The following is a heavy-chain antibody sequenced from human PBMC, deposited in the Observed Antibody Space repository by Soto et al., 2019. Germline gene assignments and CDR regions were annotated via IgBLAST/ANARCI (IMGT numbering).Heavy chain of an antibody. D-gene: IGHD5-18*01. CDR1: RSSLGYHD. CDR3: ARGKPSGYRFGPRNFFYYGLDV. J-gene: IGHJ6*02. CDR2: VHPSGST. Sequence: LDTLSLTCAFFRSSLGYHDLAWIRQSPDKGLEWIGEVHPSGSTDYNPSLKSRLTLSLDTSKNQFSLKVASVTAADTAVYFCARGKPSGYRFGPRNFFYYGLDVWGPGTKVTVSS. V-gene: IGHV4-34*01.